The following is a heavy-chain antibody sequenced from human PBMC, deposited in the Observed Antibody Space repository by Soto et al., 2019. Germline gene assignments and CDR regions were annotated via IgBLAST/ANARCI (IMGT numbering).Heavy chain of an antibody. Sequence: SETLSLTCTVSGGSINNYYWSWIRQPAGKGREWIGRIYTSGSTNYNPSLKSRVTMSVDTSKNQFSLKLSSVTAADTAVYYCARVYSGSYYEFDYWGQGTLVTVSS. J-gene: IGHJ4*02. CDR3: ARVYSGSYYEFDY. CDR1: GGSINNYY. CDR2: IYTSGST. V-gene: IGHV4-4*07. D-gene: IGHD1-26*01.